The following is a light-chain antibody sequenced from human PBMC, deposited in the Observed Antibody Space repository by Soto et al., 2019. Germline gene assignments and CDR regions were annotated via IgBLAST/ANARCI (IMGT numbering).Light chain of an antibody. CDR2: DAS. J-gene: IGKJ3*01. CDR3: QHYKSYFFT. V-gene: IGKV1-5*01. Sequence: DIQMTQSPSTLSASVGDRVTNTCRASQSVSSWLAWYQQKPGKAPKLLIYDASSLESGVPSRFSGSGSGTEFTLTISSLQPDDFATYYCQHYKSYFFTFGPGTKVEIK. CDR1: QSVSSW.